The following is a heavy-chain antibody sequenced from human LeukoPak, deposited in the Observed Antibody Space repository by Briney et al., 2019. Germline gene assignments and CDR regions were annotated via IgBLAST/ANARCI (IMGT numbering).Heavy chain of an antibody. CDR2: ISGSGDST. D-gene: IGHD3-10*01. J-gene: IGHJ3*01. CDR3: ARSFLMSFGELLSGGFDV. V-gene: IGHV3-23*01. Sequence: PPGGSLRLSCAASGFTFSSYAITWVRQAPGKGLEWVSAISGSGDSTFYADSVKGRFTISRDNAKNSLYLQMNSLRAEDTAVYYCARSFLMSFGELLSGGFDVWGQGAMVTVSS. CDR1: GFTFSSYA.